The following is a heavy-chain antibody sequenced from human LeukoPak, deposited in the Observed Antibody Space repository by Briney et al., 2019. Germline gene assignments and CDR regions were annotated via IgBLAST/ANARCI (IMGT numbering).Heavy chain of an antibody. CDR3: ARVSAEWLLSY. Sequence: GGSLRLTCAASGFTFSSDWMAWVRQAPGKGLEWVANIKQGGGEKFYLDSVKGRFTISRDNSRNSLYLQMNSLRAEDTAVYYCARVSAEWLLSYWGQGTLVTVSS. J-gene: IGHJ4*02. CDR1: GFTFSSDW. V-gene: IGHV3-7*01. CDR2: IKQGGGEK. D-gene: IGHD3-3*01.